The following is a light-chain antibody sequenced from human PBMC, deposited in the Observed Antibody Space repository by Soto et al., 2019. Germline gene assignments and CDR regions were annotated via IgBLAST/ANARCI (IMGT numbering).Light chain of an antibody. CDR1: QSVSSSF. V-gene: IGKV3-20*01. J-gene: IGKJ2*01. CDR2: GAS. Sequence: EIVLTQSPGTLSLSPGERATLSCRASQSVSSSFLAWYQQKPGQAPRLLIYGASSRATGIPDRFSGSGSGTAFTLTISRLEPEDFAVYSCQQYGSSPRTFGQGTKLEIK. CDR3: QQYGSSPRT.